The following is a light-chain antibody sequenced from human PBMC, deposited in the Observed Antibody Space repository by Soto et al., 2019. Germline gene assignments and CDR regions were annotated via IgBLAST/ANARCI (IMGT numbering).Light chain of an antibody. Sequence: EVVLTQSPGTLSLSPGERATLSCRARQSVSSSYLAWYQQKPGQAPRLLIYGASSRATGIPDRFSGSGSGTDFSLTISRLEPEYFAVYYCQHYGSSPFTFGQGTKVEIK. CDR2: GAS. CDR3: QHYGSSPFT. J-gene: IGKJ1*01. CDR1: QSVSSSY. V-gene: IGKV3-20*01.